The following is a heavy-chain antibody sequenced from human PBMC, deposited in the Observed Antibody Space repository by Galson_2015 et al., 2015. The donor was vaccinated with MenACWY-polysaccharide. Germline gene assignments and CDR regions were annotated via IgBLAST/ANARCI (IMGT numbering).Heavy chain of an antibody. CDR3: ARHYCSGASCYTSIYFYYIDV. J-gene: IGHJ6*03. D-gene: IGHD2-2*02. V-gene: IGHV3-11*01. CDR1: GFTFSDSY. Sequence: SLRLSCAASGFTFSDSYMSWIRQAPGKGLEWVSYISSSGNPISYADSVRGRFTISRDNAKNSLYLQMNSLRAEDTAVYYCARHYCSGASCYTSIYFYYIDVWGEGTTVTVSS. CDR2: ISSSGNPI.